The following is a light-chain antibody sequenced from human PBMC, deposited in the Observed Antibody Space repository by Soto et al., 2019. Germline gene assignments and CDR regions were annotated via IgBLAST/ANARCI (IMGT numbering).Light chain of an antibody. J-gene: IGKJ5*01. CDR3: QQLYTLPFT. CDR1: HDISTF. V-gene: IGKV1-9*01. Sequence: DIQLTQSPSLLSASIGHRVTITCRASHDISTFLAWYQQKPGKAPKLLIYEASTLQSGVPSRFSGSGSGTEFTLTISGLLPEDFAAYHCQQLYTLPFTFGQGTRL. CDR2: EAS.